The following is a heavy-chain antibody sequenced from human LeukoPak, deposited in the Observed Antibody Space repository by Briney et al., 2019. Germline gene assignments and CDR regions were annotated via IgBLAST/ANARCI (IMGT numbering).Heavy chain of an antibody. J-gene: IGHJ6*03. V-gene: IGHV1-69*05. Sequence: SVKVSCKASGGTFSSYAISWVRQAPGQGLEWMGGIIPIFGTANYAQKFQGRVTITTDESTSTAYMELSSLRSEDTAVYYCARALRLGELSPYSRYYYYYYMDVWGKGTTVTVSS. CDR3: ARALRLGELSPYSRYYYYYYMDV. CDR1: GGTFSSYA. D-gene: IGHD3-16*02. CDR2: IIPIFGTA.